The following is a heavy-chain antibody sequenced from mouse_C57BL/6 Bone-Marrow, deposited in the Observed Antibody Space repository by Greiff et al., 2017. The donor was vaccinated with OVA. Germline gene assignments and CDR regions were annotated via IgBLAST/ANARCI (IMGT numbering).Heavy chain of an antibody. Sequence: QVQLQQSGPELVKPGASVKISCKASGYSFPSYYIHWVKQRPGQGLEWIGWIYPGSGNTKYNEKFKGKATLTADTSSSTAYMQLGSLTSEDSAVYYCAREGFYYYGSSYEDFDYWGQGTTLTVSS. CDR1: GYSFPSYY. D-gene: IGHD1-1*01. CDR3: AREGFYYYGSSYEDFDY. V-gene: IGHV1-66*01. J-gene: IGHJ2*01. CDR2: IYPGSGNT.